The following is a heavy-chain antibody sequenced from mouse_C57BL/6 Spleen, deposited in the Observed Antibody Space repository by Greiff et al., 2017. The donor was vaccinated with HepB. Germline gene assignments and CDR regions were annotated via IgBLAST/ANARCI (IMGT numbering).Heavy chain of an antibody. Sequence: VQLQQSGTVLARPGASVKMSCKTSGYTFTSYWMHWVKQRPGQGLEWIGAIYPGNSDTSYNQKFKGKAKLTAVTSASTAYMELSSLTNEDSAVYYCTRREAYYGTYAMDYWGQGTSVTVSS. CDR1: GYTFTSYW. D-gene: IGHD1-1*01. CDR2: IYPGNSDT. V-gene: IGHV1-5*01. J-gene: IGHJ4*01. CDR3: TRREAYYGTYAMDY.